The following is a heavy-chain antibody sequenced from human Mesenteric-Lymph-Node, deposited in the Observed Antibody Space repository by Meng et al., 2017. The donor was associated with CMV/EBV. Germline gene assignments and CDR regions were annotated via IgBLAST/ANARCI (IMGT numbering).Heavy chain of an antibody. V-gene: IGHV3-23*01. CDR3: AKASERFIVVVPAAIGWFDP. CDR2: ISGTGGST. D-gene: IGHD2-2*01. Sequence: GESLKISCAASGFTFNSYAMNWVRQAPGKGLEWVSTISGTGGSTYYADSVKGRFTIIRDNSRNTVYLLMNSLRAEDSAVYYCAKASERFIVVVPAAIGWFDPWGQGTLVTVS. J-gene: IGHJ5*02. CDR1: GFTFNSYA.